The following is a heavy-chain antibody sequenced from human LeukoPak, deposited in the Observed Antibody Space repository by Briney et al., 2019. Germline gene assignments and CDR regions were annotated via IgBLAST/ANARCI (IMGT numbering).Heavy chain of an antibody. CDR2: ISGYNGKT. CDR1: GYTFNTYG. J-gene: IGHJ4*02. V-gene: IGHV1-18*01. CDR3: ARWRIAALAFDY. Sequence: ASVKVSCKASGYTFNTYGITWVRQAPGQGLEWMGWISGYNGKTKYAQKLQDRVTMTTDTSTTTAYMELRSLRSDDTAVYYCARWRIAALAFDYWGQGTLVTVSS. D-gene: IGHD6-6*01.